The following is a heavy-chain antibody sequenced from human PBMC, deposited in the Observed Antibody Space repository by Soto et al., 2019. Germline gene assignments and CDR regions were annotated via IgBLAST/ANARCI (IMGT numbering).Heavy chain of an antibody. CDR3: AREEHIVVVTAIPAEYFQH. J-gene: IGHJ1*01. CDR1: GFIFSSYG. D-gene: IGHD2-21*02. Sequence: LRLSCAGSGFIFSSYGIHWVRQAPGKGLEWVAAISNDGINKNYAESVKGRFSISRDNSKNTLYLQMDSLRAEDTAVYFCAREEHIVVVTAIPAEYFQHWGPGTLVTVSS. CDR2: ISNDGINK. V-gene: IGHV3-30*03.